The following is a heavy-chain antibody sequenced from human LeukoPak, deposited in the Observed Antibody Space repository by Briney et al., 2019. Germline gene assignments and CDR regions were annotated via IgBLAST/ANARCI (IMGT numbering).Heavy chain of an antibody. J-gene: IGHJ4*02. Sequence: ASVKVSCKASGYTFTNYDIKWVRQATGQGLEWMGWMNPTSGNTGYAQKFQGRVTMTRNTSISTAYMELSSLRSEDTAVYYCARGAASPNGLEYWGQGTLVTVSS. CDR3: ARGAASPNGLEY. CDR2: MNPTSGNT. D-gene: IGHD3-3*01. CDR1: GYTFTNYD. V-gene: IGHV1-8*01.